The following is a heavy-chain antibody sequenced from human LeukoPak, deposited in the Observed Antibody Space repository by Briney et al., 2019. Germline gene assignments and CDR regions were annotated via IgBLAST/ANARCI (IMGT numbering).Heavy chain of an antibody. CDR1: GYTFTVYY. J-gene: IGHJ3*01. D-gene: IGHD3-10*01. CDR3: ARGGFERHRSSITGVRGVIRPNAFDL. CDR2: INPNSGAT. V-gene: IGHV1-2*02. Sequence: GSLSLSCAASGYTFTVYYMHWVRHAPGQGLEWMGRINPNSGATKYAHNFQGRVTMTRDTSLDTGYMDLSRLRSDDTAVYYCARGGFERHRSSITGVRGVIRPNAFDLWGQGTMVTVSS.